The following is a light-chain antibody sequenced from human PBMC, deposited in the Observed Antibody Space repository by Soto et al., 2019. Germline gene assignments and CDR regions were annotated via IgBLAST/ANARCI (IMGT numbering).Light chain of an antibody. V-gene: IGLV1-51*01. CDR3: GSWDSSLSAYV. J-gene: IGLJ1*01. CDR2: DDN. CDR1: SSNIGGNS. Sequence: QSVMTHPPSVSAAPGQKVTISCSGSSSNIGGNSVSWYQQLPGTAPKLLIYDDNKRPSGIPDRFSGSKSGTSATLGITGLQTGDEADYYCGSWDSSLSAYVFGTGTKLTVL.